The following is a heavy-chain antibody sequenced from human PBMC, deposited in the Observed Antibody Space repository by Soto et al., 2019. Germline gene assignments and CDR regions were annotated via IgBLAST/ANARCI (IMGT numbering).Heavy chain of an antibody. J-gene: IGHJ6*02. CDR2: ISTRSTYT. CDR3: ARDLAWKRGKVGRYYYGMDV. CDR1: GSIFNNYG. D-gene: IGHD1-1*01. V-gene: IGHV3-21*05. Sequence: VQLVESGGGEVQPGRSLRLSCAASGSIFNNYGMHWVRQAPGKGLEWVSYISTRSTYTNYADSVKGRFTISRDNTKNSLYLQMDSLRVEDTAVYYCARDLAWKRGKVGRYYYGMDVWGQGTTVTVSS.